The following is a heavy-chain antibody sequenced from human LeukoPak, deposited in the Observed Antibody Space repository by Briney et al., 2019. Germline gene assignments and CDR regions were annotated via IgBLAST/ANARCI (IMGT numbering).Heavy chain of an antibody. D-gene: IGHD6-25*01. CDR3: ARDTPAEVEQRLAPFFDY. V-gene: IGHV1-18*01. J-gene: IGHJ4*02. Sequence: ASVKVSCKASGYTFTSYGISWVRQAPGQGLEWMGWISAYNGNTNYAQKLQGRVAMTTDTSTSTAYMELRSLRSDDTAVYYCARDTPAEVEQRLAPFFDYWGQGTLVTVSS. CDR2: ISAYNGNT. CDR1: GYTFTSYG.